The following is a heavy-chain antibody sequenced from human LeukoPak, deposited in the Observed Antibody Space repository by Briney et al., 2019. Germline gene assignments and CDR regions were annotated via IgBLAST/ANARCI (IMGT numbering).Heavy chain of an antibody. Sequence: GGSLRLSCAASGFTFSSYAMSWVRQAPGKGLEWVSAISGSGGSTYYADSVKGRFTISRDNSKNTLYLQMNSLRAEDTAVYYCAKEGSLYDYVWGSYRTYFDYWGQGTLVTVSS. CDR1: GFTFSSYA. J-gene: IGHJ4*02. CDR3: AKEGSLYDYVWGSYRTYFDY. D-gene: IGHD3-16*02. CDR2: ISGSGGST. V-gene: IGHV3-23*01.